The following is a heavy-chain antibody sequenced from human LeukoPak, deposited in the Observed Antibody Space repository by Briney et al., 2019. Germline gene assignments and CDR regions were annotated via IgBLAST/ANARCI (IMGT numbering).Heavy chain of an antibody. CDR3: AKERVYYDSSGHFDY. D-gene: IGHD3-22*01. CDR2: INPNTGDT. CDR1: GYTFTSYY. V-gene: IGHV1-2*02. J-gene: IGHJ4*02. Sequence: ASVKVSCKASGYTFTSYYMHWVRQAPGQGLEWMGWINPNTGDTNYAQKFQGRVTMTRDTSISTAYMELSRLRSDDTAVYYCAKERVYYDSSGHFDYWGQGTLVTVSS.